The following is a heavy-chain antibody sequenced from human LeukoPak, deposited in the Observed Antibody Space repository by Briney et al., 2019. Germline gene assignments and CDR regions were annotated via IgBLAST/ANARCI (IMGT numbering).Heavy chain of an antibody. J-gene: IGHJ4*02. Sequence: ASVKVSCKASGYTFTSYYMHWVRQAPGQGLEWMGIINPSGGSTSYAQKFQGRVTMTRDTSTSTVYMELSSLRAEDTAVYYCAKAAPGYSSWEYYLDYWGQGTLVTVSS. D-gene: IGHD6-13*01. CDR1: GYTFTSYY. V-gene: IGHV1-46*01. CDR2: INPSGGST. CDR3: AKAAPGYSSWEYYLDY.